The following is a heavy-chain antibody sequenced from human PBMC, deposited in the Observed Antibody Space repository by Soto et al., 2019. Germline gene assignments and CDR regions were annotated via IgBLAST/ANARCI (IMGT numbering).Heavy chain of an antibody. D-gene: IGHD2-15*01. V-gene: IGHV4-31*03. J-gene: IGHJ4*02. CDR2: IYYSGST. Sequence: QVQLQESGPGLVKPSQTLSLTCTVSGGSISSGGYYWSWIRQHPGKGLEWIGYIYYSGSTYYNPSLKSRVTIPVDTSKNQFSLKLSSVTAADTAVYYCASPNCSGGSCYPGDFDYWGQGTLVTVSS. CDR1: GGSISSGGYY. CDR3: ASPNCSGGSCYPGDFDY.